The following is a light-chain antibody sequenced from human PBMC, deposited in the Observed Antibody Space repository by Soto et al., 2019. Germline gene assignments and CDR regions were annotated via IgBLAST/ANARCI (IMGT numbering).Light chain of an antibody. CDR3: QHYKTYST. J-gene: IGKJ1*01. CDR1: QSISSW. V-gene: IGKV1-5*03. CDR2: KAS. Sequence: DIQMTQSPSTLSVSVGDRVIITCRASQSISSWLAWYQQKPGKAPKLLIYKASSLESGVPSRFSGSGSGTEFTLTISSLQPDDFATYYCQHYKTYSTFGQGTKVDIK.